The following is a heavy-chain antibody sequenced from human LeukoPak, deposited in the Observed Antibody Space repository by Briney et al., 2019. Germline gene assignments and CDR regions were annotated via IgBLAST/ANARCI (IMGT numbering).Heavy chain of an antibody. J-gene: IGHJ4*02. V-gene: IGHV4-59*12. CDR1: GGSISSYY. CDR3: ARSTVRRRWLQFMDY. D-gene: IGHD5-24*01. Sequence: SSETLSLTCTVSGGSISSYYWSWIRQPPGKGLEWIGYIYYSGSTNYNPSLKSRVTISVDTSKNQFSLKLSSVTAADTAVYYCARSTVRRRWLQFMDYWGQGTLVTVSS. CDR2: IYYSGST.